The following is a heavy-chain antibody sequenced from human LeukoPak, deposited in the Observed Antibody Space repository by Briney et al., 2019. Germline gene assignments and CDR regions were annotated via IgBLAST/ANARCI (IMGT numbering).Heavy chain of an antibody. CDR1: GFTFSSYS. D-gene: IGHD5-24*01. J-gene: IGHJ4*02. V-gene: IGHV3-48*01. CDR3: AREGGGYNNRGFDY. Sequence: GGSLRLSCAASGFTFSSYSMNWVRQAPGKGLEWFSYISSSSSTIYYADSVKGRFTINRDNAKNSLYLQMTSLRAEDRAVYYCAREGGGYNNRGFDYWGQGTLVTVSS. CDR2: ISSSSSTI.